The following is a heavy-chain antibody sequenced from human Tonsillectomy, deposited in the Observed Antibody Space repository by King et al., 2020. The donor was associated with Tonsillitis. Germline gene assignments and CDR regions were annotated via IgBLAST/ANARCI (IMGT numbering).Heavy chain of an antibody. D-gene: IGHD6-13*01. CDR1: GGSFSGYY. Sequence: VQLQQWGAGLLKPSETLSLTCAVYGGSFSGYYWSWIRQPPGKGLEWIGEINHSGSTNYNPSLTSRVTISVDTSKNQSSLKLSSVTAADTAGYYCAREPGIAAAGDWFDPWGQGTLVTVSS. CDR2: INHSGST. CDR3: AREPGIAAAGDWFDP. V-gene: IGHV4-34*01. J-gene: IGHJ5*02.